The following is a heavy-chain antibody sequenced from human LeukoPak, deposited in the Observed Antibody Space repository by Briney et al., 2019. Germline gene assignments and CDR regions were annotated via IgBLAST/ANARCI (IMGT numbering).Heavy chain of an antibody. CDR1: GFTFSSYA. V-gene: IGHV3-30*04. CDR3: ARESPMVYNWFDP. D-gene: IGHD3-10*01. J-gene: IGHJ5*02. CDR2: ISYDGSNK. Sequence: GGSLRLSCAASGFTFSSYAMHWVRQAPGKGLEWVAVISYDGSNKYYADSAKGRFTISRDNSKNTLYLQMNSLRAEDTAVYYCARESPMVYNWFDPWGQGTLVTVSS.